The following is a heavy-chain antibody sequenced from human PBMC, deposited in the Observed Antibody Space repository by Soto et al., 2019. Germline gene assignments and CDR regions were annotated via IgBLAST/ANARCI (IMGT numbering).Heavy chain of an antibody. V-gene: IGHV3-33*01. Sequence: QVQLVESGGGVVQPGRSLRLSCAASGFTFSSYGMHWVRQAPGKGLEWVAVIWYDGSNKYYAESVKGPFTISRDNSKNTLYLQMNSLIAEDTAVYYCVRTDSSGYYFDYWGQGTLVTVSS. CDR3: VRTDSSGYYFDY. J-gene: IGHJ4*02. CDR2: IWYDGSNK. D-gene: IGHD3-22*01. CDR1: GFTFSSYG.